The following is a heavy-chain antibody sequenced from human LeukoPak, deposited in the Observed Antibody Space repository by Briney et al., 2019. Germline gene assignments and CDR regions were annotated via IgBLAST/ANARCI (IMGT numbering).Heavy chain of an antibody. CDR1: GFTFSSYG. Sequence: GGSLRLSCAASGFTFSSYGMHWVRQAPGKGLEWVAVIWYDGSNKYYADSVKGRFTISRDNSKNTLYLQMNSLGAEDTAVYYCARDVARYSGSYLDYWGQGTLVTVSS. V-gene: IGHV3-33*01. J-gene: IGHJ4*02. CDR2: IWYDGSNK. D-gene: IGHD1-26*01. CDR3: ARDVARYSGSYLDY.